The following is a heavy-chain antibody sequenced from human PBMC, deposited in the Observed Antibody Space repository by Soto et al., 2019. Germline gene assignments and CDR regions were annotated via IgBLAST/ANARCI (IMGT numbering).Heavy chain of an antibody. CDR1: GDSMNNYY. Sequence: QVQLQESGPGLVKASVTLSLTCSVSGDSMNNYYWSWIRQPPGKGLEWIGYIYHNGATNYNTSLKTRVSISMDTSKNQCSLRLSSVTAGDTAVYYCARWGAVVTAIPNAFDLWGQGTMATVSS. D-gene: IGHD2-21*02. V-gene: IGHV4-59*01. CDR3: ARWGAVVTAIPNAFDL. J-gene: IGHJ3*01. CDR2: IYHNGAT.